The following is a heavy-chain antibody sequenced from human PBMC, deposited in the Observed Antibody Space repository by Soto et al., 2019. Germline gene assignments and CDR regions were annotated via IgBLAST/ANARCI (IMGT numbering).Heavy chain of an antibody. Sequence: ASVKVSCKSSGYTFTSYAMHWVRQAPGQRLEWIGWINAGNGNTKYSQKFQGRVTITRDTSASTAYMELSSLRSEHTAVYYCARAWSGNSDRLYPLRPCWGRGTLVAASS. V-gene: IGHV1-3*01. CDR2: INAGNGNT. D-gene: IGHD2-8*01. CDR3: ARAWSGNSDRLYPLRPC. J-gene: IGHJ4*02. CDR1: GYTFTSYA.